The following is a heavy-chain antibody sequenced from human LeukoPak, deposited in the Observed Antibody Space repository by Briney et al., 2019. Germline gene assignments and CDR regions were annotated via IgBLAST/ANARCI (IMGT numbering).Heavy chain of an antibody. J-gene: IGHJ4*02. D-gene: IGHD2-21*02. CDR3: ARAYCGGDCPLWY. CDR2: IYSGGST. Sequence: PGGSLRLSCAASGFTVSSNYMNWVRQAPGKGLEWFSVIYSGGSTYYADSVKGRFTISRDNSKNTLYLQMNSLRAEDTAVYYCARAYCGGDCPLWYWGQGTLVTVSS. V-gene: IGHV3-53*01. CDR1: GFTVSSNY.